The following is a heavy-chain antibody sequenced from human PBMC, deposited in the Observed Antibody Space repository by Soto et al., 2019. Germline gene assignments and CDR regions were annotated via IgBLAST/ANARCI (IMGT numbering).Heavy chain of an antibody. V-gene: IGHV3-30-3*01. J-gene: IGHJ4*02. D-gene: IGHD3-22*01. CDR1: GFTFSTYA. Sequence: QVQLVESGGGVVQPGRSLRLSCAASGFTFSTYAMHWVRQAPGKGLEWGAVISYDGNNEYYADSVKGRFTISRDNSKNTLYLQMNSLRAEDTAVYYCARERDGYYYDSSGLWGQGTLVTVSS. CDR3: ARERDGYYYDSSGL. CDR2: ISYDGNNE.